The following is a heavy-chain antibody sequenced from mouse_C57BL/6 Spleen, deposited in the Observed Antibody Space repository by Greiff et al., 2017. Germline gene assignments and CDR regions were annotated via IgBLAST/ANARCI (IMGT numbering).Heavy chain of an antibody. J-gene: IGHJ2*01. Sequence: QVQLQQPGAELVKPGASVKLSCKASGYTFTSYWMQWVKQRPGQGLEWIGEIDPSDSYTNYNQKFKGKATLTVDTSSSTAYMQLSSLTSEDSAVYYCAIYYGNYDFGYWGQGTTLAVSS. CDR2: IDPSDSYT. CDR1: GYTFTSYW. CDR3: AIYYGNYDFGY. D-gene: IGHD2-1*01. V-gene: IGHV1-50*01.